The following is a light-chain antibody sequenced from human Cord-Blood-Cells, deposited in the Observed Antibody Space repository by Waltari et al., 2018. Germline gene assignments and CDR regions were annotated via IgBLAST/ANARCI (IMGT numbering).Light chain of an antibody. CDR1: SGPVSTSYY. V-gene: IGLV8-61*01. Sequence: QTVVTPEPSLSVSPGGTVTLTCGLSSGPVSTSYYPSWYQQTPGQAPRTLIYSTNTRSSGVPDRFSGSILGNKAALTITGAQADDESDYYCVLYMGSGIWVFGGGTKLTVL. CDR2: STN. CDR3: VLYMGSGIWV. J-gene: IGLJ3*02.